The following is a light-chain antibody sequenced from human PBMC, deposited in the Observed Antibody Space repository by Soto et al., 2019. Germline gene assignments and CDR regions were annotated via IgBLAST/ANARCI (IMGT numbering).Light chain of an antibody. V-gene: IGKV3-20*01. CDR2: DVS. CDR1: QSVSSIY. J-gene: IGKJ1*01. CDR3: QQSGSSPGT. Sequence: EIVLTQSPGTLSLSPGERATLSCRASQSVSSIYLAWYQQKPGQAPRLLIYDVSSRATGIPDSFSGSGSGTDFPLTISRLEPEDFAVYYCQQSGSSPGTFGQGTKVEIK.